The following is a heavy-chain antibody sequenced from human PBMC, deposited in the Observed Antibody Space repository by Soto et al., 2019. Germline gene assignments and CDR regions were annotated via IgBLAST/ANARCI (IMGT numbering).Heavy chain of an antibody. CDR3: ARGLVPSFFDY. J-gene: IGHJ4*02. CDR1: GFTFNSYS. Sequence: PGGSLRLSCAASGFTFNSYSMNWVRQAPGKGLEWVSSISSSSSYIYYADSVKGRFTISRDNAKNSLYLQMNSLRAEDTAVYYCARGLVPSFFDYWGQGTLVTVSS. V-gene: IGHV3-21*01. D-gene: IGHD6-19*01. CDR2: ISSSSSYI.